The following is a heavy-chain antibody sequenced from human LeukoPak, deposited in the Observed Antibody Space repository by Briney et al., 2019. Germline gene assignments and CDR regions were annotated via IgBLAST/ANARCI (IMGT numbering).Heavy chain of an antibody. D-gene: IGHD4-17*01. Sequence: GGSLRLSCAASGFTFSNAWMSWVRQAPRKGLEWVSAISGSGASTYYADAVKGRFTISRDNSRNTLYLQMNNLRAEDTAVYYCATPRGTVTTGAVYWGQGTLVTVSS. CDR1: GFTFSNAW. CDR3: ATPRGTVTTGAVY. J-gene: IGHJ4*02. CDR2: ISGSGAST. V-gene: IGHV3-23*01.